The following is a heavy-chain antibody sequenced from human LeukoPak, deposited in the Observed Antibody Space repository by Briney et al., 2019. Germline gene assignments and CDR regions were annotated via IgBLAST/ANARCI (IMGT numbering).Heavy chain of an antibody. CDR1: GFTFSSYG. Sequence: GGSPRLSCAASGFTFSSYGMNWVRQAPGKGLEWVAVIWYDGDNKYYADSVKGRFTISRDNSKNTLYLQMNSLRAEDTAVYHCARDQYYHDPSSYYAYYWGKGTLVTVSS. CDR2: IWYDGDNK. D-gene: IGHD3-22*01. CDR3: ARDQYYHDPSSYYAYY. J-gene: IGHJ4*02. V-gene: IGHV3-33*01.